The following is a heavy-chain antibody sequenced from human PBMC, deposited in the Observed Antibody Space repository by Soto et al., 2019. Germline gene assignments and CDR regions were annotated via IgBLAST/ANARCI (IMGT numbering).Heavy chain of an antibody. CDR1: GFTFDDYT. J-gene: IGHJ3*02. Sequence: GGSLTLSCAASGFTFDDYTMHWVRQAPGLGLGWVSLISWDGGSTYYADSVKGRFTISRDNSKNSLYLKMKSLRTEDTALYYCAKEITSLACNEAFDIWGDGTMVTDSS. D-gene: IGHD1-20*01. CDR2: ISWDGGST. CDR3: AKEITSLACNEAFDI. V-gene: IGHV3-43*01.